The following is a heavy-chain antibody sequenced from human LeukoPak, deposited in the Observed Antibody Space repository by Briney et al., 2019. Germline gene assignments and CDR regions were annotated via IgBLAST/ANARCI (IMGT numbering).Heavy chain of an antibody. CDR3: ATNVVVVAATGVLDV. CDR2: IFSGGST. J-gene: IGHJ3*01. Sequence: GGSLRLSCAASVTVRSNYMSWVRQAPGKGLEWVSVIFSGGSTSYADSVKGRFTISRDNSKNTVYLQIDGLRTEDTGVYYCATNVVVVAATGVLDVWGQGTVVTVSS. D-gene: IGHD2-15*01. CDR1: VTVRSNY. V-gene: IGHV3-53*05.